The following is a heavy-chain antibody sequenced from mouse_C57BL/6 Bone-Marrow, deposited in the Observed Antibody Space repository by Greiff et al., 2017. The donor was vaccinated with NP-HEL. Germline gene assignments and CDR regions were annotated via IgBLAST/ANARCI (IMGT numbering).Heavy chain of an antibody. CDR2: IYPRSGNT. J-gene: IGHJ3*01. Sequence: VQVVESGAELARPGASVKLSCKASGYTFTSYGISWVKQRTGQGLEWIGEIYPRSGNTYYNEKFKGKATLTADKSSSTAYMELRSLTSEDSAVYFCANLLWFPGWFAYWGQGTLVTVSA. CDR3: ANLLWFPGWFAY. D-gene: IGHD2-2*01. CDR1: GYTFTSYG. V-gene: IGHV1-81*01.